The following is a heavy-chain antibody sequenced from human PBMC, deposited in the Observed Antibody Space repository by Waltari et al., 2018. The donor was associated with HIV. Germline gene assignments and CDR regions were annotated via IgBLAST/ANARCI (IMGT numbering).Heavy chain of an antibody. J-gene: IGHJ3*02. Sequence: EVQLVESGGGLVNRGGSLRLSCLASGFAFGDAWMNWVRQAPGKGLEWVGRSKSKSDGGTTDYAAAVKGRCTISRDDSKKTVYLQMDSLKSEDTAVYYCTDPLLRHGFHIWGQGTMVTVSS. CDR1: GFAFGDAW. CDR2: SKSKSDGGTT. D-gene: IGHD3-16*01. CDR3: TDPLLRHGFHI. V-gene: IGHV3-15*01.